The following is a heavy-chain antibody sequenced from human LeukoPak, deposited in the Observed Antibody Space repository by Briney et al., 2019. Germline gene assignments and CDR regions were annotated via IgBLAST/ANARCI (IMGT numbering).Heavy chain of an antibody. V-gene: IGHV4-34*01. CDR1: GESLSGYY. J-gene: IGHJ6*03. CDR2: VNHGGST. D-gene: IGHD4/OR15-4a*01. CDR3: ARIGAHYYSYYMDV. Sequence: SETLSLTCAVYGESLSGYYWTWIRQSPGKGLEWIGEVNHGGSTNYNPSLKSRVTISVDTSKNQFSLKLTSVTAADTAVYYCARIGAHYYSYYMDVWGKGTPVTVSS.